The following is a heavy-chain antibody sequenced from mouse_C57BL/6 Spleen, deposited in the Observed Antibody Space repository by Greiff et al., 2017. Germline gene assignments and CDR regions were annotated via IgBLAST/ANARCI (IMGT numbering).Heavy chain of an antibody. CDR2: ISSGSSTI. Sequence: EVKLVESGGGLVKPGGSLKLSCAASGFTFSDYGMHWVRQAPEKGLEWVAYISSGSSTIYYADTVKGRFTISRDNAKNTLFLQMTSLRSEDTAMYYCARGGYYGSSLRAMDYWGQGTSVTVSS. V-gene: IGHV5-17*01. D-gene: IGHD1-1*01. CDR3: ARGGYYGSSLRAMDY. CDR1: GFTFSDYG. J-gene: IGHJ4*01.